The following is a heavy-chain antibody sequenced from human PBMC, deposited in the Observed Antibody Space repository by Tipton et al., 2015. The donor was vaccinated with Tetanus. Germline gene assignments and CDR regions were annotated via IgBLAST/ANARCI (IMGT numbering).Heavy chain of an antibody. CDR2: IYPGDSDA. V-gene: IGHV5-51*01. J-gene: IGHJ5*02. CDR3: ARLPKHYSASGST. CDR1: GHNSRSYW. D-gene: IGHD3-10*01. Sequence: QLVQSGAEVKKPGESLKISCKASGHNSRSYWINWVRQMPGKGLEWMGLIYPGDSDATYSPSFQGQVTISADKSISTAYLQWTSLKASDTAIYFCARLPKHYSASGSTWGQGTLVTVSS.